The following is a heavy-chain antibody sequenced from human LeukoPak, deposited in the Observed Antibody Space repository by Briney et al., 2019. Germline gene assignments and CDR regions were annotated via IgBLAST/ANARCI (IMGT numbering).Heavy chain of an antibody. CDR1: GFTFSSYA. CDR3: AGDSSGWYRDWFDP. Sequence: GGPLRLSCAASGFTFSSYAMSWVRQAPGKGLEWVSAISGSGGSTYYADSVKGRFTISRDNSKNTLCLQMNSLRAEDTAVYYCAGDSSGWYRDWFDPWGQGTLVTVSS. D-gene: IGHD6-19*01. V-gene: IGHV3-23*01. CDR2: ISGSGGST. J-gene: IGHJ5*02.